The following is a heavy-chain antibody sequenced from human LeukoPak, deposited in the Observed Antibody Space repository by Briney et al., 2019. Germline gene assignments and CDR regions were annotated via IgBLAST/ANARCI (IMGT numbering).Heavy chain of an antibody. D-gene: IGHD1-7*01. CDR3: ARDTNYGVFVYWYFDL. CDR1: GFTFSSYS. J-gene: IGHJ2*01. V-gene: IGHV3-48*01. CDR2: ISSSSSTI. Sequence: GGSLRLSCAASGFTFSSYSMNWVRQAPGKGLEWVSYISSSSSTIYYADSVKGRFTISRDNAKNSLYLQMNSLRAEDTAVYYCARDTNYGVFVYWYFDLWGRGTLVTVSS.